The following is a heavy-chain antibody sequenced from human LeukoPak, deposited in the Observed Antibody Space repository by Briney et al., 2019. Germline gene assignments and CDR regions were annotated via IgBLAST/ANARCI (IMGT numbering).Heavy chain of an antibody. D-gene: IGHD5-24*01. CDR2: IKQDGSAK. CDR3: ARGATFEY. Sequence: GGSLRLSCAASGFTLSSYWMSWVRQAPGKGLEWVANIKQDGSAKNYVDSVRGRFTISRDNDKNSLNLQMNSLRVEDTGLYYCARGATFEYWGQGTLVTVSS. J-gene: IGHJ4*02. CDR1: GFTLSSYW. V-gene: IGHV3-7*01.